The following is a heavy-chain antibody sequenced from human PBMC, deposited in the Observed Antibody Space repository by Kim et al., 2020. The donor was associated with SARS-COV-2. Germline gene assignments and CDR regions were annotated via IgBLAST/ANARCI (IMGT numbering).Heavy chain of an antibody. CDR1: GGTFSSYA. V-gene: IGHV1-69*13. CDR3: ARDTYYYDSSGYYYGLPDAFDI. Sequence: SVKVSCKASGGTFSSYAISWVRQAPGQGLEWMGGIIPIFGTANYAQKFQGRVTITADESTSTAYMELSSLRSEDTAVYYCARDTYYYDSSGYYYGLPDAFDIWGQGTMVTVSS. J-gene: IGHJ3*02. D-gene: IGHD3-22*01. CDR2: IIPIFGTA.